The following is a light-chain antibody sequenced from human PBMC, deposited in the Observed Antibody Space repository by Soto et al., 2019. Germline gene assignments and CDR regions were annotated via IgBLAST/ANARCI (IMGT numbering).Light chain of an antibody. CDR2: AAS. CDR3: LQDYNYPRT. J-gene: IGKJ1*01. Sequence: QMTQSPSSLSASVGDRVTITCRASQAIRSDLGWYQMKPGKVPKLLIYAASNLQSGVPSRFIGRGYGTDFTLTISSLQPEDFATYYCLQDYNYPRTFGQGTKVDIK. V-gene: IGKV1-6*01. CDR1: QAIRSD.